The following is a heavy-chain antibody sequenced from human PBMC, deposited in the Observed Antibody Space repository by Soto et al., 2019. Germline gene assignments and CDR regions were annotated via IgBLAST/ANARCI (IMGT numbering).Heavy chain of an antibody. J-gene: IGHJ6*02. V-gene: IGHV1-18*04. CDR2: ISAYNGNT. CDR1: GYTFTSYG. CDR3: ARTNGKAIEARQGYGMDV. D-gene: IGHD6-6*01. Sequence: ASVKVSCKASGYTFTSYGISWVRQAPGQGLEWMGWISAYNGNTNYAQKLQGRVTMTTDTSTSTAYMELRSLRSDDTAVYYCARTNGKAIEARQGYGMDVLCQGTTVTVSS.